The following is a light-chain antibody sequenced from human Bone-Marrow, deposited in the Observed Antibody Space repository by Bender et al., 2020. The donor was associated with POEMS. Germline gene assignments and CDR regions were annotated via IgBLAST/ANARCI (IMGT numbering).Light chain of an antibody. J-gene: IGLJ1*01. CDR3: SSYTSSNTLDV. CDR2: DVS. Sequence: QSALTQPAFVSGSPGQSITISCTGTGSDVGGYDYVSWYQQHPGKAPKLMIYDVSNRPSGVSNRFSGSKSGNTASLTISGLQAEDEADYYCSSYTSSNTLDVFGTGTRVTVL. CDR1: GSDVGGYDY. V-gene: IGLV2-14*03.